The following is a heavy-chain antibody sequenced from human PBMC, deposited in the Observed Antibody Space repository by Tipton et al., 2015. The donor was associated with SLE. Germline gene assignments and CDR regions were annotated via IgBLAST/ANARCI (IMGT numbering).Heavy chain of an antibody. CDR1: GGSISSYY. J-gene: IGHJ4*02. CDR3: ASPGIAAAGTHYFDY. D-gene: IGHD6-13*01. Sequence: TLSLTCTVSGGSISSYYWSWIRQPPGKGLEWIGYIYYSGSTNYNPSLKSRVTISVDTSKNQFSLKLSSVTAADTAVYYCASPGIAAAGTHYFDYWGQGTLVTVSS. CDR2: IYYSGST. V-gene: IGHV4-59*12.